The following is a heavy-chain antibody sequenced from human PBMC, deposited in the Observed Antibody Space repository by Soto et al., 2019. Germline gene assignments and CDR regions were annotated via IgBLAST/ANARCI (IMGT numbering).Heavy chain of an antibody. CDR2: ISGSGGST. V-gene: IGHV3-23*01. J-gene: IGHJ4*02. D-gene: IGHD3-3*01. Sequence: EVQLLESGGGLVQPGGSLRLSCAASGFTFSSYAMSWVRQAPGKGLEWVSAISGSGGSTYYADSVKGPFTISRDNAKNTLYRQMNSLRAEDTAVYYCAKVGYDFWSGYYQELDYWGQGTLVTVSS. CDR3: AKVGYDFWSGYYQELDY. CDR1: GFTFSSYA.